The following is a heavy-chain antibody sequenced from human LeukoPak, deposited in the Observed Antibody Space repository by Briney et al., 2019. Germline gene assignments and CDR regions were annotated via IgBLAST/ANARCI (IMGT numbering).Heavy chain of an antibody. Sequence: SETLSLTCTVSGGSISSYYWSWIRQPPGKGLEWIGYIYYSGSTNYNPSLKSRVTISVDTSKNQFSLKLSSVTAADTAVYYCAAGIAVAGTFRGWFDPWGQGTLVTVSS. CDR1: GGSISSYY. V-gene: IGHV4-59*01. CDR2: IYYSGST. J-gene: IGHJ5*02. CDR3: AAGIAVAGTFRGWFDP. D-gene: IGHD6-19*01.